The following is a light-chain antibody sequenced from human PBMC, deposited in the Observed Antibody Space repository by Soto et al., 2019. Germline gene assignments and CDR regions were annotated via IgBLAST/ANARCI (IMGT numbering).Light chain of an antibody. J-gene: IGKJ4*01. Sequence: EIVLTQSPATLSLSPGERATLSCRASQSVSTFLAWFQHKPGQAPRLLIYDASKRATGIPARFSGSGSGTDFTLTISSLEPEDFAVYYCQQRSNWLTLGGGTKVDIK. CDR1: QSVSTF. CDR3: QQRSNWLT. V-gene: IGKV3-11*01. CDR2: DAS.